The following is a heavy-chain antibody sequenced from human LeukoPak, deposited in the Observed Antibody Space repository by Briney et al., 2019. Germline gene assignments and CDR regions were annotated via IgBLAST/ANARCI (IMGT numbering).Heavy chain of an antibody. D-gene: IGHD6-19*01. J-gene: IGHJ4*02. CDR1: GGSISSSSYY. CDR2: IYYSGST. V-gene: IGHV4-39*07. CDR3: ARDMRYSSGWYDY. Sequence: PSETLSLTCSVSGGSISSSSYYWGWIRQPPGKGLEWIGNIYYSGSTYYNPSLKSRVTISVDTSKNQFSLKLSSVTAADTAVYYCARDMRYSSGWYDYWGQGTLVTVSS.